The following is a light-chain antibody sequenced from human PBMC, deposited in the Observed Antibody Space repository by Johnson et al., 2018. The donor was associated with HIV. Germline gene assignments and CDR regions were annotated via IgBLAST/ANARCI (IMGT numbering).Light chain of an antibody. Sequence: QSVLTQPPSVSAAPGQKVTISCSGSSSNIGNNYISWYQHLPRTAPKLLIYDNDKRPLGIPDRFSGSKSGTSATLGITGLQTGDEADYYCGTWDNSLIPVCVFGAGTKVTVL. CDR2: DND. J-gene: IGLJ1*01. CDR1: SSNIGNNY. V-gene: IGLV1-51*01. CDR3: GTWDNSLIPVCV.